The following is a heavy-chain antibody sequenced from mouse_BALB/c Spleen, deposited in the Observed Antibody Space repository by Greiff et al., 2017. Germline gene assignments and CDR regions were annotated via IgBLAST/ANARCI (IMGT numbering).Heavy chain of an antibody. V-gene: IGHV5-9-4*01. CDR1: GFTFSSYA. J-gene: IGHJ3*01. D-gene: IGHD2-3*01. CDR2: ISSGGSYT. CDR3: ARIDGYYVAY. Sequence: EVHLVESGGGLVKPGGSLKLSCAASGFTFSSYAMSWVRQSPEKRLEWVAEISSGGSYTYYPDTVTGRFTISRDNAKNTLYLEMSSLRSEDTAMYYCARIDGYYVAYWGQGTLVTVSA.